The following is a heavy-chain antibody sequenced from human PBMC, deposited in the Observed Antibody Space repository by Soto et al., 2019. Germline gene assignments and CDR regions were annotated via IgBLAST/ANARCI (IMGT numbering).Heavy chain of an antibody. Sequence: ASVTVSCKASGYTFANYGINWVRQAPGQGLEWMGYVSAYNGNTHYAQKVQGRLTMTADTSTNTVYMELTSLTSDDTAVYFCARGNCGSATCYNHLGYFDFWGQEGRGTVAS. CDR1: GYTFANYG. D-gene: IGHD2-2*02. CDR3: ARGNCGSATCYNHLGYFDF. CDR2: VSAYNGNT. J-gene: IGHJ4*02. V-gene: IGHV1-18*01.